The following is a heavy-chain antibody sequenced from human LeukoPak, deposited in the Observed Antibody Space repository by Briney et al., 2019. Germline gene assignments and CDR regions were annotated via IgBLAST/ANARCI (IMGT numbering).Heavy chain of an antibody. V-gene: IGHV3-23*01. CDR2: ISGSGGST. Sequence: GGTLRLSCAASGFTFSSYGMSWVRQAPGKGLEWVSAISGSGGSTYYADSVRGRFTISRDNSKNTLYLQMNSLRAEDTAIYYCAKDKVQLWPYYFDYWGQGTLVTVSS. CDR3: AKDKVQLWPYYFDY. CDR1: GFTFSSYG. J-gene: IGHJ4*02. D-gene: IGHD5-18*01.